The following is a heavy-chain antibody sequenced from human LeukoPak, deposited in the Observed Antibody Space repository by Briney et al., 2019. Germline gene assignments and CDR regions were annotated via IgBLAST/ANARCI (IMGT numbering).Heavy chain of an antibody. J-gene: IGHJ4*02. CDR2: ISSSSSTI. Sequence: GGSLRLSCAASGFTFSSYSMNWVRQAPGKGLEWVSYISSSSSTIYYADSVKGRFTISRDNAKNSLYLQMNGLRAEDTAVYYCARAVVGATNYWGQGTLVTVSS. CDR3: ARAVVGATNY. V-gene: IGHV3-48*01. CDR1: GFTFSSYS. D-gene: IGHD1-26*01.